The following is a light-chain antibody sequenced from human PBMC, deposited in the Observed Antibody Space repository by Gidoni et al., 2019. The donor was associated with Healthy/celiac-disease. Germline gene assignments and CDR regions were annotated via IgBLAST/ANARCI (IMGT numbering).Light chain of an antibody. CDR1: QSISSY. CDR2: AAS. Sequence: DIQMTQSPSSLSASVGDRVTITCRASQSISSYLNWYQQKPGKAPKLLIYAASSLQSGVPSRFSGSGSVTDFTLTIISLQPEDFATYYCQQSYSTPFLPFXGXTKVEIK. V-gene: IGKV1-39*01. CDR3: QQSYSTPFLP. J-gene: IGKJ4*01.